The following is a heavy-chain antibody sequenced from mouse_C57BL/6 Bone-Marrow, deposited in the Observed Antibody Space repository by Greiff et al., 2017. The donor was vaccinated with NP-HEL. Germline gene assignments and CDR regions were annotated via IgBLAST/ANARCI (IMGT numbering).Heavy chain of an antibody. CDR3: ARSDYYGSSSAWFAY. D-gene: IGHD1-1*01. J-gene: IGHJ3*01. Sequence: QVHVKQSGAELVKPGASVKISCKASGYTFTDYYINWVKQRPGQGLEWIGKIGPGSGSTYYNEKFKGKATLTADKSSSTAYMQLSSLTSEDSAVYFCARSDYYGSSSAWFAYWGQGTLVTVSA. CDR1: GYTFTDYY. CDR2: IGPGSGST. V-gene: IGHV1-77*01.